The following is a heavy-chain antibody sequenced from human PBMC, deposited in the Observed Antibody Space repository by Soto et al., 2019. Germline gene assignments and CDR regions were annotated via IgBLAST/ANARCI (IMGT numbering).Heavy chain of an antibody. D-gene: IGHD2-21*02. J-gene: IGHJ4*02. V-gene: IGHV3-30*18. CDR2: ISYDGSNK. CDR3: AKSSQVVVVTAILDY. Sequence: QVQLVESGGGVVQPGRSLRLSCAASGFTFSSYGMHWVRQAPGKGLEWVAVISYDGSNKYYADSVKGRFTISRDNSKNTLYLQMTSLRAEDTAVYYCAKSSQVVVVTAILDYWGQGTLVTVSS. CDR1: GFTFSSYG.